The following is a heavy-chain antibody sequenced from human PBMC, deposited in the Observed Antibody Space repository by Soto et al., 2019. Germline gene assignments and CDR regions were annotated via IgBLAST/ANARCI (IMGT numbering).Heavy chain of an antibody. Sequence: GESLKISCQASGYSFTAYWITWVRQMPGKGLEWMATIDPSDSYVDYSPSFRGHVTFSVDRSITTVYLQWNSLKASDSAMYFCTRRASASFYHFDFWGQGALVTVS. CDR2: IDPSDSYV. CDR1: GYSFTAYW. J-gene: IGHJ4*02. V-gene: IGHV5-10-1*01. D-gene: IGHD2-2*01. CDR3: TRRASASFYHFDF.